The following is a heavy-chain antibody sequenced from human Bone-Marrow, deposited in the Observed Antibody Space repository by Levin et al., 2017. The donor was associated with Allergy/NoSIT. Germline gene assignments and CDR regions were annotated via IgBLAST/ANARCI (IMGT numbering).Heavy chain of an antibody. V-gene: IGHV1-69*06. Sequence: SVKVSCKASGGTFSSSAISWVRQAPGQGLEWLGGIIPLFNTVNYAQKFQGRVTITADKSTGTAYMELNSLRYEDTAVYYCARDAGWEDLTWFAPWGQGALVTVVS. D-gene: IGHD1-26*01. CDR3: ARDAGWEDLTWFAP. CDR1: GGTFSSSA. J-gene: IGHJ5*02. CDR2: IIPLFNTV.